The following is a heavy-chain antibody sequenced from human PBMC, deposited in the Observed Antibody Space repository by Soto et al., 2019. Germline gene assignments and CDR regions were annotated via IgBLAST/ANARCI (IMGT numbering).Heavy chain of an antibody. Sequence: QVQLVQSGAEVKKPGSSVKVSCKASGGAFSSYATSWVRQAPGQGLEWMGGIIPIFGTANYAQKFQGRVTLTADESTSTDYMELSSLRSEDTAVYYCARVLVGATYLNAFDIWVQGTMVTVSS. D-gene: IGHD1-26*01. CDR1: GGAFSSYA. CDR2: IIPIFGTA. CDR3: ARVLVGATYLNAFDI. V-gene: IGHV1-69*01. J-gene: IGHJ3*02.